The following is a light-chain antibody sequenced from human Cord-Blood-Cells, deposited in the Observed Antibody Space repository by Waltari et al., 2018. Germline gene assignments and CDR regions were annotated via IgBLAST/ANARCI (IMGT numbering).Light chain of an antibody. CDR2: DAS. V-gene: IGKV3-11*01. Sequence: EILFTQSPATLSLSPGERANPPFRASQDVSSYFTLYQQKPGQAPRLLIYDASNRATGSPARFSGSGSATDFTLTISSLEPEDFAVYYCQQRSNWPPITFGQGTRLEIK. CDR1: QDVSSY. CDR3: QQRSNWPPIT. J-gene: IGKJ5*01.